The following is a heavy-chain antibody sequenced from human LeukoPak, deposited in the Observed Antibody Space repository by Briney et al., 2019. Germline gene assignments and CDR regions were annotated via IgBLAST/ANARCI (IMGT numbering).Heavy chain of an antibody. CDR2: MNPNSGNT. V-gene: IGHV1-8*01. CDR3: ARGAGRRYCSSTSCCFDY. D-gene: IGHD2-2*01. J-gene: IGHJ4*02. Sequence: ASVKVSCKASGYTFTSYDINWVRQATGQGLEWMGWMNPNSGNTGYAQKFQGRVTMTRNTPISTAYMELSSLRSEDTAVYYCARGAGRRYCSSTSCCFDYWGQGTLVTVSS. CDR1: GYTFTSYD.